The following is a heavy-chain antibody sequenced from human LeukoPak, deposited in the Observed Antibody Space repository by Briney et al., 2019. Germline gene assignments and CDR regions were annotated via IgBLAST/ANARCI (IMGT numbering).Heavy chain of an antibody. D-gene: IGHD4-11*01. CDR1: GFTFSSYG. V-gene: IGHV3-30*02. J-gene: IGHJ5*02. CDR2: IRYDGSNK. Sequence: GGSLRLSCAASGFTFSSYGMHWVRQAPGKGLEWVAFIRYDGSNKYYADSVKGRFTISRDNSKNTLYLQMNSLRAEDTAVYYCAKDLSDYIDWFDPWGQGTLVTVSS. CDR3: AKDLSDYIDWFDP.